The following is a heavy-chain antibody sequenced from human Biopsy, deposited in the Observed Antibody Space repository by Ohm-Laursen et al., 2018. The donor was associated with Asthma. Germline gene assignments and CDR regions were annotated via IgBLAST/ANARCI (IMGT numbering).Heavy chain of an antibody. CDR2: ISWNSGSI. CDR1: GFTFDDYA. CDR3: AKGEWELLEANFDY. Sequence: SLRLSCAASGFTFDDYAMHWVRQAPGKGLEWVSGISWNSGSIGHADSVKGRFTISRDNAKNSLYPQMNSLRAEDTALYYCAKGEWELLEANFDYWGQGTLVTVSS. D-gene: IGHD1-26*01. V-gene: IGHV3-9*01. J-gene: IGHJ4*02.